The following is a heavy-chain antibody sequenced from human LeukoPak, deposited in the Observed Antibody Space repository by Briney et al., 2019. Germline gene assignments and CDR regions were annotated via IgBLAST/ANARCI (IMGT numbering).Heavy chain of an antibody. CDR3: AKGHSDYGTGFDL. V-gene: IGHV3-23*01. CDR1: GFTFSNYA. Sequence: GGSLRLSCVASGFTFSNYAMTWVRQAPGKGLESVSVISGTGAFTYYADSVKGRFTISRDNSKNTLYLQMNSLRAEDTTLYYCAKGHSDYGTGFDLWGRGTLVTVPS. CDR2: ISGTGAFT. J-gene: IGHJ4*02. D-gene: IGHD4-17*01.